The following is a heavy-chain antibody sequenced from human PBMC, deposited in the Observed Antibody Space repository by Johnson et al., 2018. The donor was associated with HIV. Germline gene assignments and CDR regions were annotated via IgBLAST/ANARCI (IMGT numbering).Heavy chain of an antibody. J-gene: IGHJ3*02. CDR3: AKGSMSTPGQWLPKDDALDI. CDR2: ISYDGSDK. D-gene: IGHD6-19*01. V-gene: IGHV3-30*04. CDR1: GFTFSSYA. Sequence: VQLVESGGGVVQPGRSLRLSCAASGFTFSSYAMHWVRQAPAKGLEWVAVISYDGSDKYYADSVKGRFTVSRDSSKNTLYLQMNTLRAEDTAVYYCAKGSMSTPGQWLPKDDALDIWGQGTMVTVSS.